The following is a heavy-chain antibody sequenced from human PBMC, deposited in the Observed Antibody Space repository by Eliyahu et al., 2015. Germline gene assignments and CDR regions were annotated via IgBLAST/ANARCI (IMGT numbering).Heavy chain of an antibody. CDR1: GFXFXSYA. Sequence: EVQLLESGGGLVQLGGSLRLSCAAXGFXFXSYAXXWVRQAPGKGLEWVSAISGSGGSTYYADSVKGRFTISRDNSKNTLYLQMNSLRAEDTAVYYCAKILVYYDSSGYGLDWFDPWGQGTLVTVSS. J-gene: IGHJ5*02. CDR2: ISGSGGST. CDR3: AKILVYYDSSGYGLDWFDP. V-gene: IGHV3-23*01. D-gene: IGHD3-22*01.